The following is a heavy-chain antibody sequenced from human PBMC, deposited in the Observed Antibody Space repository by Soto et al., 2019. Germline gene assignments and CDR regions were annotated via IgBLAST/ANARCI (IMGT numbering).Heavy chain of an antibody. J-gene: IGHJ6*02. CDR3: ARFYYDSSGYLPSPYYYYYGMDV. CDR2: IKQDGSEK. Sequence: GGSVRLSCAASGFTFSSYWVSWVRQAPGKGLEWVANIKQDGSEKYYVDSVRGRFTISRDNAKNSLYLQMNSLRAEDTAVYYCARFYYDSSGYLPSPYYYYYGMDVWGQGTTVTVSS. CDR1: GFTFSSYW. V-gene: IGHV3-7*04. D-gene: IGHD3-22*01.